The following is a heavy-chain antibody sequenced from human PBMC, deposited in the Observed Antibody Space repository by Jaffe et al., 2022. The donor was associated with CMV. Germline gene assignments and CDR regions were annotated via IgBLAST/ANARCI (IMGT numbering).Heavy chain of an antibody. D-gene: IGHD3-22*01. CDR3: ARGTYYYDSSGYYYVGAFDI. J-gene: IGHJ3*02. Sequence: EVQLVESGGGLVQPGGSLRLSCAASGFTFSSYSMNWVRQAPGKGLEWVSYISSSSSTIYYADSVKGRFTISRDNAKNSLYLQMNSLRDEDTAVYYCARGTYYYDSSGYYYVGAFDIWGQGTMVTVSS. CDR1: GFTFSSYS. CDR2: ISSSSSTI. V-gene: IGHV3-48*02.